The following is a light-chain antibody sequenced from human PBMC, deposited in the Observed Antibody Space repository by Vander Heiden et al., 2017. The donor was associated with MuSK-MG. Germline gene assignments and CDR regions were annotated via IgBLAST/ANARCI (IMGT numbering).Light chain of an antibody. CDR2: KVS. CDR3: RQATHWPYT. CDR1: QSLVYDDGNIY. V-gene: IGKV2-30*01. J-gene: IGKJ2*01. Sequence: DAVLTQSPLSLPVTLGQPASISCRSSQSLVYDDGNIYLNWFRQRPGQSPRRLIYKVSDRDSGVPDRFSGSGSGTHFTLEISRVEAEDVGIYYCRQATHWPYTFGQGTKLEIK.